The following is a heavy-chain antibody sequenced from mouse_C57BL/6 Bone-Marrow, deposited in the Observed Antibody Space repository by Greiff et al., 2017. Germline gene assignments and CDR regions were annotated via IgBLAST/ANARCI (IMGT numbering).Heavy chain of an antibody. V-gene: IGHV1-58*01. CDR2: IYLGNGYT. Sequence: VQLQQSGAELVRPGSSVKMSCKPSGYTFTSYGINWVKQRPGQGLEWIGYIYLGNGYTEYNEKFKGKATLTSDTSSSTAYMQLSSLTSEDAAIYFCARYWAYFDYWGQGTTLTVSS. J-gene: IGHJ2*01. D-gene: IGHD4-1*01. CDR3: ARYWAYFDY. CDR1: GYTFTSYG.